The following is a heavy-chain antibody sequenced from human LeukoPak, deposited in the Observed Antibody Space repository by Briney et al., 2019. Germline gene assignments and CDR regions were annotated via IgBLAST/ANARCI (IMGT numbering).Heavy chain of an antibody. J-gene: IGHJ4*02. V-gene: IGHV1-18*01. CDR2: ISAYNGNT. CDR3: ARYIDYYDSSGYDY. D-gene: IGHD3-22*01. Sequence: GASVKVSCKASGYTFTSYGISWVRQAPGQGLEWMGWISAYNGNTNYAQKLQGRVTMTTDTSTSTAYMELRSLRSDDTAVYYCARYIDYYDSSGYDYWGQGTLVTVSS. CDR1: GYTFTSYG.